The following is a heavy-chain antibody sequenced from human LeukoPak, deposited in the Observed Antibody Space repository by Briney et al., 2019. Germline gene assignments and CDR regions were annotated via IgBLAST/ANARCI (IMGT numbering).Heavy chain of an antibody. J-gene: IGHJ6*03. V-gene: IGHV3-21*01. CDR2: ISSSSSYI. CDR1: GFTFSSYS. Sequence: PGGSLRLSCAASGFTFSSYSMNWVRQAPGKGLEWVSSISSSSSYIYYADSVKGRFTISRDNAKNSLYLQMNSLRAEDTAVYYCARGRGVVVVAATPTHYYYYMDVWGRGTTVTVSS. CDR3: ARGRGVVVVAATPTHYYYYMDV. D-gene: IGHD2-15*01.